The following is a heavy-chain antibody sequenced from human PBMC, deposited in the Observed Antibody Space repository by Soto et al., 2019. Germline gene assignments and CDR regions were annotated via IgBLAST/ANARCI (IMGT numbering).Heavy chain of an antibody. Sequence: SETLSLTCTVSGGSISSSSYYWGWIRQPPGKGLEWIGSIYYSGSTYYNPSLKSRVTISVDTSKNQFSLKLSSVTAADTAVYYCAMTPGKNYYYYYGMDVWGQGTTVTVSS. D-gene: IGHD1-1*01. CDR2: IYYSGST. CDR1: GGSISSSSYY. J-gene: IGHJ6*02. CDR3: AMTPGKNYYYYYGMDV. V-gene: IGHV4-39*01.